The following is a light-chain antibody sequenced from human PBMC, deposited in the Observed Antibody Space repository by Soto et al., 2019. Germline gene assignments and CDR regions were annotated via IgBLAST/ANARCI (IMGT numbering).Light chain of an antibody. CDR3: QQYDNSPYT. J-gene: IGKJ2*01. V-gene: IGKV3-20*01. CDR1: QTVSSSN. CDR2: GAS. Sequence: PGGRATLSCRASQTVSSSNLAWYQKKPGQAPRVVIYGASTRATGIPDRFSGSGSGTDFTLTISRLEPEDFAVYYCQQYDNSPYTFGQGTNLEIK.